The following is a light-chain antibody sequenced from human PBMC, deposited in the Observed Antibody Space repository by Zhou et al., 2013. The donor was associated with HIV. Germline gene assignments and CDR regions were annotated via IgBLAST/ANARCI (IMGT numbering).Light chain of an antibody. J-gene: IGKJ4*01. V-gene: IGKV1-12*02. Sequence: DIQVTQSPSVVSASVGDKVSITCRTSQSVSSWLAWYQQKPGKAPKLLIYGASTLQPDVPLRFSGSGSGTTFTLIVNNLQPEDFGTLFCQQAHGFPSFGEGTTVQ. CDR2: GAS. CDR3: QQAHGFPS. CDR1: QSVSSW.